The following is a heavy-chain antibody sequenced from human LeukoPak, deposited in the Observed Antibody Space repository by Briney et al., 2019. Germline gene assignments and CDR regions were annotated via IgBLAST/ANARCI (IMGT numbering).Heavy chain of an antibody. Sequence: ALVTVSCKASGHTFTGYYMHWVRQAPGQGLEWMGWINTNSGDTNYAQKFQGRVTMTRDTSISTAYMEMSRPRSDDTAVYYCARDLYGDYDYWGQGTLVTVSS. D-gene: IGHD3-16*01. CDR2: INTNSGDT. CDR3: ARDLYGDYDY. J-gene: IGHJ4*02. CDR1: GHTFTGYY. V-gene: IGHV1-2*02.